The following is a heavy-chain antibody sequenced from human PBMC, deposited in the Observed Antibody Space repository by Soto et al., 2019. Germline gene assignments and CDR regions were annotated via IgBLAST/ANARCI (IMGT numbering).Heavy chain of an antibody. D-gene: IGHD3-10*01. CDR3: AHLWFGDDAFDI. J-gene: IGHJ3*02. CDR1: GFTFSSYA. V-gene: IGHV3-30-3*01. Sequence: GGSLRLSCAASGFTFSSYAMHWVRQAPGKGLEWVAVISYDGSNKYYADSVKGRFTISRDNSKNTLYLQMNSLRAEDTAVYYCAHLWFGDDAFDIWGQGTMVTVSS. CDR2: ISYDGSNK.